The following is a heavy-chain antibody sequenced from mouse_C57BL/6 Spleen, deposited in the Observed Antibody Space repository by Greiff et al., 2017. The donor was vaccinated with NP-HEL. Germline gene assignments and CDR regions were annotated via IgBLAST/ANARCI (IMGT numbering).Heavy chain of an antibody. CDR2: IHPNSGST. CDR3: ARRLYYAMDY. V-gene: IGHV1-64*01. J-gene: IGHJ4*01. Sequence: QVQLQQPGAELVKPGASVKLSCKASGYTFTSYWMHWVKQRPGQGLEWIGMIHPNSGSTNYNEKFKSKSTLTVDKSSSTAYMQLSSLTSEDSAVYYCARRLYYAMDYWGQGTSVTVSS. CDR1: GYTFTSYW.